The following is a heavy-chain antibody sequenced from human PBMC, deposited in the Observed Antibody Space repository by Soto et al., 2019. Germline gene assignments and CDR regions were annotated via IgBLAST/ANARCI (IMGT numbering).Heavy chain of an antibody. CDR3: ASERSAQDFDF. J-gene: IGHJ4*02. V-gene: IGHV1-69*06. CDR1: GGTFSSHG. D-gene: IGHD1-26*01. Sequence: QVQLVQSGTVVQRRGSSVKVSCQASGGTFSSHGMAWVRQAPGQGLEWMGGIIPTFGTPTYAPKFQGRVTITADKSTNTAYMELSSLRSEDTGVYYCASERSAQDFDFWGQGKLITVSS. CDR2: IIPTFGTP.